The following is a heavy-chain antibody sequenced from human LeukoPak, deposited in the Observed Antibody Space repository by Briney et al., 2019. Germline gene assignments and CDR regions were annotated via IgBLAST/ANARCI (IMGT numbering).Heavy chain of an antibody. J-gene: IGHJ4*02. CDR3: AREVSSGWYNY. D-gene: IGHD6-19*01. V-gene: IGHV3-48*03. CDR1: GFTFSSYE. Sequence: GGSPRLSCAASGFTFSSYEMNWVRQAPGKGLEWVSYISSSGSTIYYADSVKGRFTISRDNAKNSLYLQMNSLRAEDTAVYYCAREVSSGWYNYWGQGTLVTVSS. CDR2: ISSSGSTI.